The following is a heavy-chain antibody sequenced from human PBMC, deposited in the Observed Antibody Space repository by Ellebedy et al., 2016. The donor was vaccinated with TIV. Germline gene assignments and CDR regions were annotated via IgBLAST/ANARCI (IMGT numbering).Heavy chain of an antibody. J-gene: IGHJ4*02. Sequence: GESLKISCTASGFIVSTTHMSWVRQAPGKGLEWVGGYTNYADSVKGRFTISTHNSRNTWYLQMTNLKTEETAVYYCAKGSFPFGDKSERIYSFQYWGQGTLFTVSS. CDR2: GGYT. D-gene: IGHD3-10*01. V-gene: IGHV3-53*04. CDR1: GFIVSTTH. CDR3: AKGSFPFGDKSERIYSFQY.